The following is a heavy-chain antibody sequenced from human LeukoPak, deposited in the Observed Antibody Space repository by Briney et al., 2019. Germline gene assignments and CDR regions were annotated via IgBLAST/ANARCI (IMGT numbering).Heavy chain of an antibody. V-gene: IGHV3-21*01. J-gene: IGHJ4*02. Sequence: GGSLRLSCAASGFTFSSHAMNWVRQAPGKGLEWVSSISSGSNYIYYADSVKGRFTISRDNAKNSLYLQMNSLRAEDTAVHYCVRESSSGYYYFDCWGQGTLVSVSS. D-gene: IGHD3-22*01. CDR3: VRESSSGYYYFDC. CDR2: ISSGSNYI. CDR1: GFTFSSHA.